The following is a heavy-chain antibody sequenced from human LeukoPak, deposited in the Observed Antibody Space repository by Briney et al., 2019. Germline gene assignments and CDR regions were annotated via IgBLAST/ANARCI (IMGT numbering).Heavy chain of an antibody. CDR1: GYTFTSYG. CDR2: ISAYNGNT. CDR3: ARGRDYYGSGSYSQQYYIDD. D-gene: IGHD3-10*01. Sequence: GASVKVSSKASGYTFTSYGISWVRQAPGQGLEWMGWISAYNGNTNYAQKLQGRVTMTTDTSTSTAYMELRSLRSDGTAVYYCARGRDYYGSGSYSQQYYIDDWGQGTLVTVSS. J-gene: IGHJ4*02. V-gene: IGHV1-18*01.